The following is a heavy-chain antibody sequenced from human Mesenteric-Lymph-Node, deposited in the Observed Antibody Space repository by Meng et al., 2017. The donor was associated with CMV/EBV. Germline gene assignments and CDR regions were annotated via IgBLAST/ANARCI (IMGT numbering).Heavy chain of an antibody. Sequence: ASVKVSCKASGYKFTDFYIHWVRQAPGQGLEWMGWIDPKSGGTNFAQQFEGRVTMTRDTSISTVYMELSSLRSEDTAVYYCARASGLTKSRSDYWGQGTLVTVSS. V-gene: IGHV1-2*02. CDR1: GYKFTDFY. D-gene: IGHD1-20*01. J-gene: IGHJ4*02. CDR2: IDPKSGGT. CDR3: ARASGLTKSRSDY.